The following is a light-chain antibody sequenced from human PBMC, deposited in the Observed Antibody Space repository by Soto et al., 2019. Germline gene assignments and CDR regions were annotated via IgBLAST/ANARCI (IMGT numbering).Light chain of an antibody. V-gene: IGLV2-8*01. CDR2: EVS. CDR3: SSYAGSNNLGV. J-gene: IGLJ3*02. CDR1: SRDVGGYNY. Sequence: QSALTQPPSASGSPGQSVTISCTGNSRDVGGYNYVSWYQQHPGKAPKLMIYEVSKRPSGVPDRFSGSKSGNTASLTVSGLQAEDEADYYCSSYAGSNNLGVFGGGTKLTVL.